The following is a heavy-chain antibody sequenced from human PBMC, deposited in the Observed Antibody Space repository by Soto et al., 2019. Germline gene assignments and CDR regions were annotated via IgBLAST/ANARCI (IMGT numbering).Heavy chain of an antibody. CDR2: IIPTFGTA. Sequence: QVQLVQSGAEVKKPGSSVKVSCKASGGTFSSYAISWVRQAPGKGLEWMGGIIPTFGTANYAQKFQGRVTITADESTSTAYMELSSLRSEDTAVYYCAREGGSYCISTSCYNWFDPWGQGTLVTVSS. D-gene: IGHD2-2*01. J-gene: IGHJ5*02. CDR3: AREGGSYCISTSCYNWFDP. CDR1: GGTFSSYA. V-gene: IGHV1-69*12.